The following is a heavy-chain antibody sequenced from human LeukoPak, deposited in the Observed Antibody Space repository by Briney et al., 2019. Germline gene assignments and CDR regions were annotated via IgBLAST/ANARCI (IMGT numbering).Heavy chain of an antibody. D-gene: IGHD1-26*01. Sequence: PSETLSLTCTVSGGSISSSTYYWGWIRQPLGKGLEWIGYISYSGSTYYNPSLKSRVTISVDTSKNQFSLKLSSVTAADTAVYYCARRKFTGNYYGYYFDYWGQGTLVTVSS. CDR1: GGSISSSTYY. CDR3: ARRKFTGNYYGYYFDY. CDR2: ISYSGST. V-gene: IGHV4-39*01. J-gene: IGHJ4*02.